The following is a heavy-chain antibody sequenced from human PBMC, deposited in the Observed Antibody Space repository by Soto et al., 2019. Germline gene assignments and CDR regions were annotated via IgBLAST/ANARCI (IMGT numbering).Heavy chain of an antibody. V-gene: IGHV3-53*01. CDR2: IYSGGST. CDR1: GFTVSSNY. CDR3: AKEGTTALNYYYYSGMDV. D-gene: IGHD4-17*01. J-gene: IGHJ6*02. Sequence: PGGSLRLSCAASGFTVSSNYMSWFRQAPGKGLEWVSVIYSGGSTYYADSVKGRFTISRDNSKNTLYLQMNSLRAEDTAVYYCAKEGTTALNYYYYSGMDVWGQGTTVTVSS.